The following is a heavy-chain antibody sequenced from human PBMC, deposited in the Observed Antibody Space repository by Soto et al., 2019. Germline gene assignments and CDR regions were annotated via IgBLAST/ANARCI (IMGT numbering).Heavy chain of an antibody. Sequence: LGGSLRLSCSASGFTFSSYAMHWVRQAPGKGLEYVSAISRNGGSTYYADSVKGRFTISRDNSKNTLYLQMSSLRAEDTAVYYCVKDSYCSGGSCYLPTFDYWGQGTLVTVSS. CDR3: VKDSYCSGGSCYLPTFDY. CDR2: ISRNGGST. J-gene: IGHJ4*02. D-gene: IGHD2-15*01. CDR1: GFTFSSYA. V-gene: IGHV3-64D*06.